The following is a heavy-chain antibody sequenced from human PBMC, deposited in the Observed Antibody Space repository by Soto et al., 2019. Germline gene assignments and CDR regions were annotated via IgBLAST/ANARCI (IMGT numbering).Heavy chain of an antibody. CDR3: AGLRAGSYGMNV. Sequence: SETLSLTCTVSGGSISSSSYYWGWIRQPPRKRLAWIGSIYYSGSTYYNPSLKSRVTISVDTSKKQFSLKLSSVTAADTAVYYCAGLRAGSYGMNVWGQGTTVTVSS. D-gene: IGHD3-10*01. J-gene: IGHJ6*01. V-gene: IGHV4-39*01. CDR2: IYYSGST. CDR1: GGSISSSSYY.